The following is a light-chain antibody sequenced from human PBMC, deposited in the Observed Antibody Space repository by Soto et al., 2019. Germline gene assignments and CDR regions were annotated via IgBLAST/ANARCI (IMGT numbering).Light chain of an antibody. CDR2: EAS. CDR3: QQFNSYPIT. J-gene: IGKJ5*01. V-gene: IGKV1-5*01. CDR1: QTINKW. Sequence: DIQMTQSPSTLSASVGDRVTITCRASQTINKWLAWYQQKPGKAPKLLIYEASSLESGVPSRFSGGGSWTEFTLAIGGLQPDDFATYYCQQFNSYPITFGQGTRLEIK.